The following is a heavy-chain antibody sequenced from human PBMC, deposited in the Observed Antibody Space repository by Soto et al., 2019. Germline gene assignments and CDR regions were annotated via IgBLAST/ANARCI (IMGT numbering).Heavy chain of an antibody. CDR3: ARSLDYGGTYYYYGMDV. V-gene: IGHV3-30-3*01. J-gene: IGHJ6*02. Sequence: GWSLRLSCASSGFTFSSYAMHWVRQSPGKGLEWVAVISYDGSNKYYADSVKGRFTISRDNSKNTLYLQMNSLRAEDTVVYYCARSLDYGGTYYYYGMDVWGQGTTVTVSS. D-gene: IGHD4-17*01. CDR2: ISYDGSNK. CDR1: GFTFSSYA.